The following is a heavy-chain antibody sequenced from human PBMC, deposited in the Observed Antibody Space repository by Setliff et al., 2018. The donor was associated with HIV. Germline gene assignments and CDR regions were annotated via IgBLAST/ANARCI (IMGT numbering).Heavy chain of an antibody. Sequence: SETLSLTCTDSVGSITSGGFYWSWIRQYPQKGLEWIGYIYYSGGTYYNPSLKSRVTMSVDTSKNQFSLKLSSVTAADTAVYYCARGDAMTSLGAFDIWGQGTMVTVS. J-gene: IGHJ3*02. CDR3: ARGDAMTSLGAFDI. D-gene: IGHD2-2*01. CDR1: VGSITSGGFY. V-gene: IGHV4-31*03. CDR2: IYYSGGT.